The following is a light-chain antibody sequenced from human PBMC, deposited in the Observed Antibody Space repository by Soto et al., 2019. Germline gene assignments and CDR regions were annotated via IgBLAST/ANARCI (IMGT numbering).Light chain of an antibody. CDR2: GAS. Sequence: EIVLTQSPGTLSLSPGERATLSCRASQSVSSTYLAWYEQKPGQAPRLLIYGASSRATGIPDRFSGSGSGTEFTLSISRVEPDDFAVFFCHQYGSLPWTFGQGTKVEIK. J-gene: IGKJ1*01. CDR3: HQYGSLPWT. V-gene: IGKV3-20*01. CDR1: QSVSSTY.